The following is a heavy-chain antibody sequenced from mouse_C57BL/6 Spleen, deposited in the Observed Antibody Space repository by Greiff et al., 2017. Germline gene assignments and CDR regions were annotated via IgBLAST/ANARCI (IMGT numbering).Heavy chain of an antibody. CDR1: GYTFTNYW. V-gene: IGHV1-63*01. J-gene: IGHJ2*01. CDR3: ARSGGYSPYYFDY. D-gene: IGHD2-12*01. CDR2: IYPGGGYT. Sequence: QVQLQQSGAELVRPGTSVKMSCKASGYTFTNYWIGWAKQRPGHGLEWIGDIYPGGGYTNYNEKFKGKATLTADKSSSTAYMQFSSLTSEDSAIYYCARSGGYSPYYFDYWGQGTTLTVSS.